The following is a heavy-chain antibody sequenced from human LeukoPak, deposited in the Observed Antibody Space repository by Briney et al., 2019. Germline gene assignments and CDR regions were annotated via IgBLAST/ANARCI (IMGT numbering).Heavy chain of an antibody. J-gene: IGHJ4*02. CDR2: IKQDGSHK. D-gene: IGHD6-19*01. CDR3: ARETPDSSGWD. CDR1: GFTFSNYG. V-gene: IGHV3-7*01. Sequence: GGSLRLSCAASGFTFSNYGMHWVRQAPGKGLEWVANIKQDGSHKNYADSVKGRFTISRDNAKNSLYLQMNSLRAEDTAVYYCARETPDSSGWDWGQGTLVTVSS.